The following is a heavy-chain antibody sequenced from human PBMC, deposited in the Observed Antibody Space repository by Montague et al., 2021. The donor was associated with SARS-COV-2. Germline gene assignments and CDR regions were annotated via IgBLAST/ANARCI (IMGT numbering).Heavy chain of an antibody. D-gene: IGHD3-22*01. CDR3: AGDQRQFDSIGPRIDY. CDR2: VYHSGRS. CDR1: GASIRSNTFF. Sequence: SETLSLTCTVSGASIRSNTFFWAWIRQSPGKGLEWIGSVYHSGRSYFNPSLKSRVTISVDTSKSQFSLRVTSVTAADTAVYFCAGDQRQFDSIGPRIDYWGQGALVTVAS. J-gene: IGHJ4*02. V-gene: IGHV4-39*07.